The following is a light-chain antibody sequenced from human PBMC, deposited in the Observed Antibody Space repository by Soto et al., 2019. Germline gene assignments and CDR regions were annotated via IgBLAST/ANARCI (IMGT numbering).Light chain of an antibody. CDR3: QQGDSFPIT. V-gene: IGKV1-12*01. CDR2: AAS. Sequence: DIQMTQSPSSVSASVGDRVTITCRASQSISSWLAWYQQKPGTVPKLLIYAASSLQSGVPSRFSGSGAGTEFTLTITSLQPEDVGTYYCQQGDSFPITCGQGTRLEIK. J-gene: IGKJ5*01. CDR1: QSISSW.